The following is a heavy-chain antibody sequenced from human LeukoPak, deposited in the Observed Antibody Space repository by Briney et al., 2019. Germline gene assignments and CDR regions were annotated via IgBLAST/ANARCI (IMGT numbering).Heavy chain of an antibody. CDR1: GGSISSGDYY. CDR2: IYYSGST. Sequence: SETLSLTCTVSGGSISSGDYYWSWIRQPPGKGLEWIGYIYYSGSTYYNPSLKSRVTISVDTSKNQFSLKLSSVTAADTAVYYCARGPLYDFWSGYQSSDYWGQGTLVTVSS. V-gene: IGHV4-30-4*08. D-gene: IGHD3-3*01. CDR3: ARGPLYDFWSGYQSSDY. J-gene: IGHJ4*02.